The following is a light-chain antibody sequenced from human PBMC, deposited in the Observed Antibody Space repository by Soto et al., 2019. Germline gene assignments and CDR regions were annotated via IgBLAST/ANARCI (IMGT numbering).Light chain of an antibody. Sequence: EIVLTQSPATPSAYPGGRANLSCRASESVLDYLAWFQQRPGQSPRLLIYGPATRATGIPGRFSGSGSGTEFTLTISSLQSEDFAVYYCQQYNNWPPITFGQGTRLEIK. CDR1: ESVLDY. CDR3: QQYNNWPPIT. CDR2: GPA. J-gene: IGKJ5*01. V-gene: IGKV3-15*01.